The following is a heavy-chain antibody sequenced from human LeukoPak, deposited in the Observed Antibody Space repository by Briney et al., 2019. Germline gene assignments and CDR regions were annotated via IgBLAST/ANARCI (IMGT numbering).Heavy chain of an antibody. V-gene: IGHV4-31*03. D-gene: IGHD3-22*01. CDR2: IYYSGST. CDR1: GGSISSGGYY. CDR3: AREGPYYYDSSGYYLHSTPVDY. J-gene: IGHJ4*02. Sequence: PSETLSLTCTVSGGSISSGGYYWSWIRQHPGKGLEWIGYIYYSGSTYYNPSLKSRVTISVDTSKNQFSLKLSSVTAADTAVYYCAREGPYYYDSSGYYLHSTPVDYWGQGTLVTVSS.